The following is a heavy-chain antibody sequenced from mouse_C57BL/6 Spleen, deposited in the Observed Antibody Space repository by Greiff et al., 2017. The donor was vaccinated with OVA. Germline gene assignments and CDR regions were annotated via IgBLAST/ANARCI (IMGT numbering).Heavy chain of an antibody. V-gene: IGHV1-52*01. CDR1: GYTFISYW. J-gene: IGHJ2*01. CDR2: IDPSDSET. CDR3: ARSYYGSSFYFDY. Sequence: VQLQQPGAELVRPGSSVKLSCKASGYTFISYWIHWVKQRPIQGLEWIGNIDPSDSETHYNQKFKDKATLTVDKSSSTAYMQLSSLTAEDSAVYYCARSYYGSSFYFDYWGQGTTLTVSS. D-gene: IGHD1-1*01.